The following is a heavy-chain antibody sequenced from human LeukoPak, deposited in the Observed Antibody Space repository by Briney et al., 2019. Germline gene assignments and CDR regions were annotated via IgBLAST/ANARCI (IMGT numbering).Heavy chain of an antibody. V-gene: IGHV3-23*01. CDR2: ISGSGGST. CDR3: AKDGYYYDSSGYYDGGYFDY. D-gene: IGHD3-22*01. Sequence: PGGSLRLSCAASGFTFSSYAMSWVRQAPGKGLEWVSAISGSGGSTYYADSVKGRFTISRDNSKNTLYLQMNSLRAEDTAEYYCAKDGYYYDSSGYYDGGYFDYWGQGTLVTVSS. CDR1: GFTFSSYA. J-gene: IGHJ4*02.